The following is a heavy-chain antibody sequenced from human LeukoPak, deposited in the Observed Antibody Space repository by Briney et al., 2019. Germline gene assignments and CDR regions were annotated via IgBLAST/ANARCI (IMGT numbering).Heavy chain of an antibody. CDR2: IYYSRST. Sequence: SDTLSLTCSVSGGSISGSSYYWGWIRQPPGKGLEGIGSIYYSRSTYYNPSLKSRVTISVDTSKNQFSLKLSSVTAADTAVYYCARHADSGFGQLAFDYWGQGTLVTVSS. CDR1: GGSISGSSYY. J-gene: IGHJ4*02. V-gene: IGHV4-39*01. D-gene: IGHD3-10*01. CDR3: ARHADSGFGQLAFDY.